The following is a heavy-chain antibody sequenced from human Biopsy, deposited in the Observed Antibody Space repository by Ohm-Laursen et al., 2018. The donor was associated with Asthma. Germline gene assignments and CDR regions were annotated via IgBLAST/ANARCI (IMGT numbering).Heavy chain of an antibody. J-gene: IGHJ3*01. CDR3: ARTYYDFLTGQVKDVFGV. CDR1: GYNFISFA. Sequence: ALVKVSCKASGYNFISFAIHWVRQAPGQRLEWMGWVNTGNGDTKYSQKFQGRVTITRDTSASTAYMELRGLRSEDTATYYCARTYYDFLTGQVKDVFGVWGQGTMVTVSS. V-gene: IGHV1-3*04. D-gene: IGHD3-9*01. CDR2: VNTGNGDT.